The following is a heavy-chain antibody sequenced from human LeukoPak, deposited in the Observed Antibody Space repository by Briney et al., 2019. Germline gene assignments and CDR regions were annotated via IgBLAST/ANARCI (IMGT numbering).Heavy chain of an antibody. Sequence: SETLSLTCTVSGGSISSSSYYWGWIRQPPGTGLEWIGSIYYSGSTYYNPSLKSRVTISVDTSKNQFSLKLSSVTAADTAVYYCARTSLWFGELSGYWGQGTLVTVSS. CDR1: GGSISSSSYY. D-gene: IGHD3-10*01. CDR3: ARTSLWFGELSGY. V-gene: IGHV4-39*01. CDR2: IYYSGST. J-gene: IGHJ4*02.